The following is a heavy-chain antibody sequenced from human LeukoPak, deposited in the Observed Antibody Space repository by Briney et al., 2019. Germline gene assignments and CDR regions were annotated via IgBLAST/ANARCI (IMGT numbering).Heavy chain of an antibody. CDR2: IYTSGST. CDR1: GGSISSYY. CDR3: AREMEDKSLVWFGELKKYYYYYMDV. V-gene: IGHV4-4*07. J-gene: IGHJ6*03. D-gene: IGHD3-10*01. Sequence: PSETLSLTCTVSGGSISSYYWSWIRQPAGKGLEWIGRIYTSGSTNYNPSLKSRVTMSVDTSKNQFSLKLSSVTAADTAVYYCAREMEDKSLVWFGELKKYYYYYMDVWGKGTTVTVSS.